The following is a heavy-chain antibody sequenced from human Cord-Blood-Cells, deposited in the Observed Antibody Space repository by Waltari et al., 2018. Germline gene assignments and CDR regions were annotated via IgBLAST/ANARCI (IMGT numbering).Heavy chain of an antibody. CDR2: IYYSGST. Sequence: QVQLQESGPGLVKPSETLSLTCTVSGGSISSYYWSWIRQPPGKGLEWIGYIYYSGSTNYNPPLKSRVTISVDTSKNQFSLKLSSVTAADTAVYYCARQSGLFFDYWGQGTLVTVSS. D-gene: IGHD3-10*01. CDR1: GGSISSYY. CDR3: ARQSGLFFDY. V-gene: IGHV4-59*08. J-gene: IGHJ4*02.